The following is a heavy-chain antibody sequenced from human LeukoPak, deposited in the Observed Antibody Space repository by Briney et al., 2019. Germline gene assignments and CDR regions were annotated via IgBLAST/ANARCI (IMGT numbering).Heavy chain of an antibody. V-gene: IGHV4-34*01. CDR2: INHSGST. CDR1: GGSFSGYY. Sequence: PSETLSLTCAVYGGSFSGYYWSWIRQPPGKGQEWIGEINHSGSTNYNPSLKSRVTISVDTSKNQFSLKLSSVTAADTAVYYCARVERPRKAFDIWGQGTVVTVSS. CDR3: ARVERPRKAFDI. D-gene: IGHD1-14*01. J-gene: IGHJ3*02.